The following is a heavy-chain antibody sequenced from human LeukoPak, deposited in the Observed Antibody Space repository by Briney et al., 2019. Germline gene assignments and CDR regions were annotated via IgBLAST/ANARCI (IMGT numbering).Heavy chain of an antibody. Sequence: GGSLRLSCAASGFTFSSYEMNWVRQAPGKGLEWGSGISGSGGKTYYADSAKGRFTISRDNFKNTLYLQMNSLRAEDTAVYYCAKDWTGTKPFDLWGRGTLVTVSS. CDR3: AKDWTGTKPFDL. D-gene: IGHD3/OR15-3a*01. V-gene: IGHV3-23*01. J-gene: IGHJ2*01. CDR1: GFTFSSYE. CDR2: ISGSGGKT.